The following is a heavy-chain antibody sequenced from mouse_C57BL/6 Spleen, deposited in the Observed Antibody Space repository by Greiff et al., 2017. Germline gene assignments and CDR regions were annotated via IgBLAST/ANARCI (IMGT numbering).Heavy chain of an antibody. CDR1: GYTFTDYN. V-gene: IGHV1-18*01. CDR3: ARGSAWFAY. J-gene: IGHJ3*01. Sequence: EVQRVESGPELVKPGASVKIPCKASGYTFTDYNMDWVKQSHGKSLEWIGDINPNNGGTIYNQKFKGKATLTVDKSSSTAYMELSSLTSEDTAVYYCARGSAWFAYWGQGTLVTVSA. CDR2: INPNNGGT.